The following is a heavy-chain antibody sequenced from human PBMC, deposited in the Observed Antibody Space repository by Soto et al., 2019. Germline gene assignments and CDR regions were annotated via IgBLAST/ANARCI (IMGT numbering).Heavy chain of an antibody. CDR3: ARAPTDYFYYYYMDV. Sequence: QVQLVQSGAEVKKPGASVKVSCKASGYTFTTYAITWVRQAPGQGLEWLGWISPHNGNTNYAQKLQGRVTMTTDTSTTTTYMDLRSLRSDDTAVYYCARAPTDYFYYYYMDVWGKGTTVTVSS. CDR1: GYTFTTYA. V-gene: IGHV1-18*01. J-gene: IGHJ6*03. CDR2: ISPHNGNT.